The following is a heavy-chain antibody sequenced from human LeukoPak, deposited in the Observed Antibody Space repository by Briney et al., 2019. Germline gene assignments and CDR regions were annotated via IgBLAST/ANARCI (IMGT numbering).Heavy chain of an antibody. CDR2: IGSSGTPR. Sequence: PGGSLRLSCTVSGFPFSVYEMNWVRQAPGKGLEWVSNIGSSGTPRYYAESVKGRFSISRDSAENSLFLQMNSLRVEDTGIYYCALLAVASDFDYWGQGALVTVSS. CDR3: ALLAVASDFDY. V-gene: IGHV3-48*03. CDR1: GFPFSVYE. D-gene: IGHD6-19*01. J-gene: IGHJ4*02.